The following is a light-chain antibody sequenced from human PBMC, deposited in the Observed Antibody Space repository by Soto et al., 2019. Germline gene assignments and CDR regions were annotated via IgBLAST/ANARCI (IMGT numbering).Light chain of an antibody. CDR1: QSISSW. Sequence: DIQMTQSPSTLSASVGDRVTITCRASQSISSWLAWYQQKPGKAPKLLIYKASSLESGVPSRFSGSGSGTEFTLTISSLQPDDFATYYCQQYNSPSRTFGQGTKVEMK. V-gene: IGKV1-5*03. CDR2: KAS. J-gene: IGKJ1*01. CDR3: QQYNSPSRT.